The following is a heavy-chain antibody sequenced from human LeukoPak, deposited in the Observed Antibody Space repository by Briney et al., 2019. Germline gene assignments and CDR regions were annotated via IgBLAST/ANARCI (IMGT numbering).Heavy chain of an antibody. J-gene: IGHJ5*02. D-gene: IGHD4-23*01. CDR3: AKENDYGGANWFDP. V-gene: IGHV3-23*01. CDR2: ISGSGGST. CDR1: GFTLSSYA. Sequence: GGSLRLSCAASGFTLSSYAMSGVRQAPGKGGEWVCAISGSGGSTNYAASGKGRFTITRDNSKNTLYLPMNSLRAEDTAVYYCAKENDYGGANWFDPWGQGTLVTVSS.